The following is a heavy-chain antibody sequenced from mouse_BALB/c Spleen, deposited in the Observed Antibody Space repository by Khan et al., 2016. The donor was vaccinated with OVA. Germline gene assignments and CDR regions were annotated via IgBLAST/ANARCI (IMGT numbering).Heavy chain of an antibody. V-gene: IGHV9-2-1*01. CDR1: GYTFPDYS. D-gene: IGHD2-14*01. CDR2: INTETGEP. CDR3: ARDRYDYFDY. J-gene: IGHJ2*01. Sequence: QIQLVQSGPELKKPGETVKISCKASGYTFPDYSMHWVKKAPGKGLKWMGWINTETGEPTYADDFKGRFAFSLETSASTAYLQINNLKNEDTATYFCARDRYDYFDYWGQGTTLTVSS.